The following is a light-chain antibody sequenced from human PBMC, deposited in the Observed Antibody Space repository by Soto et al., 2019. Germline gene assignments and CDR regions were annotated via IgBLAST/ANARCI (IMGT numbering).Light chain of an antibody. Sequence: DIQMTQSPSTLSGSVGDRVTITCRASQTISSWLAWYQQKPGKAPKLLIYKASTLKTGLPSRFSGSGPGTEFTLTISSLQPDDFATYYCQHYNSYSEAFGQGTKVELK. J-gene: IGKJ1*01. CDR1: QTISSW. CDR3: QHYNSYSEA. V-gene: IGKV1-5*03. CDR2: KAS.